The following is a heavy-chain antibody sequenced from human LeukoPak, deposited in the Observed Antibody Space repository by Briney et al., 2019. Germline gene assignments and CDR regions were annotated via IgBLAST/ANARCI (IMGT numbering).Heavy chain of an antibody. V-gene: IGHV3-9*01. Sequence: GGSLRLSCAASGFTFDDYAMHWVRQAPGKGLEWVSGISWNSGSIAYADSVKGRFTMSRDNAKNSLYVQMNSLRAEDTAVYYCARDLRRGFGVVPPFDPWGQGTLVTVSS. CDR1: GFTFDDYA. CDR3: ARDLRRGFGVVPPFDP. J-gene: IGHJ5*02. CDR2: ISWNSGSI. D-gene: IGHD3-3*01.